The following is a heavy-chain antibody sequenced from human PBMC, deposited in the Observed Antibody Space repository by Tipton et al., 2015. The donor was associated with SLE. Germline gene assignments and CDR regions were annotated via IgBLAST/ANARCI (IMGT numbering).Heavy chain of an antibody. CDR1: GASISTTRGFY. CDR3: SRVCSNDCYDQNFDY. Sequence: SLRLSCTVSGASISTTRGFYWGWIRQPPGKGLEWISYISTSGTTRYYADSVKGRFTISRDNAKNSLYLQMNSLRAEDTALYYCSRVCSNDCYDQNFDYWGQGTLVTVSS. CDR2: ISTSGTTR. J-gene: IGHJ4*02. V-gene: IGHV3-11*04. D-gene: IGHD2-21*01.